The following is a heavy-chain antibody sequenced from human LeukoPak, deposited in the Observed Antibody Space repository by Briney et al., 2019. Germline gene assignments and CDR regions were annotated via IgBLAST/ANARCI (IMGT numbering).Heavy chain of an antibody. J-gene: IGHJ4*02. CDR3: ARSLAYCTNGVCYYYFDY. CDR1: GGSISSSSYY. Sequence: SETLSLTCTVSGGSISSSSYYWGWIRQPPGKGLEWIGGIYYSGSTYYNPSLKSRVTISVDTSKNQISLKLSSVTAADTAVYYCARSLAYCTNGVCYYYFDYWGQGTLVTVSS. D-gene: IGHD2-8*01. CDR2: IYYSGST. V-gene: IGHV4-39*01.